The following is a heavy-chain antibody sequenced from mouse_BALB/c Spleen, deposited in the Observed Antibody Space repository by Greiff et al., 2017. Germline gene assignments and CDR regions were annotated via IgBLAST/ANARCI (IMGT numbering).Heavy chain of an antibody. CDR3: ARRDEGFAY. CDR1: GFTFSDYY. CDR2: ISDGGSYT. Sequence: EVKLVESGGGLVKPGGSLKLSCAASGFTFSDYYMYWVRQTPEKRLEWVATISDGGSYTYYPDSVKGRFTISRDNAKNNLYLQMSSLKSEDTAMYYCARRDEGFAYWGQGTLVTVSA. V-gene: IGHV5-4*02. J-gene: IGHJ3*01.